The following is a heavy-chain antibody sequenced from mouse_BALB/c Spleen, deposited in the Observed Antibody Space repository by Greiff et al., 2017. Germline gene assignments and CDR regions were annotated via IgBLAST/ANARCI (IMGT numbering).Heavy chain of an antibody. V-gene: IGHV7-3*02. CDR2: IRNKANGYTT. CDR3: AREGEVYYVHYCDF. Sequence: EVKLMESGGGLVQPGGSLRLSCATSGFTFTDYYMSWVRQPPGKALEWLGFIRNKANGYTTEYSASVKGRFTISRDNSQSILYLHMNTLRAEDRATYYCAREGEVYYVHYCDFGGQGTTLTVSA. CDR1: GFTFTDYY. J-gene: IGHJ2*01. D-gene: IGHD1-1*01.